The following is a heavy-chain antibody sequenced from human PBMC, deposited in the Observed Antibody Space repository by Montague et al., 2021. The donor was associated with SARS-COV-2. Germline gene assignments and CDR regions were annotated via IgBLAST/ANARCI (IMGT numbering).Heavy chain of an antibody. V-gene: IGHV4-4*07. D-gene: IGHD3-10*01. CDR3: AGGSGIINFYNSGMDV. Sequence: SETLPLTCTVSGGSISSYYWSWIRQPAGKGLEWIGRIYTSGTTNYNPSLKSRVTMSVDTSKNQFSLKLSSVTAADTAVYYCAGGSGIINFYNSGMDVWGQGTTVTVSS. CDR1: GGSISSYY. CDR2: IYTSGTT. J-gene: IGHJ6*02.